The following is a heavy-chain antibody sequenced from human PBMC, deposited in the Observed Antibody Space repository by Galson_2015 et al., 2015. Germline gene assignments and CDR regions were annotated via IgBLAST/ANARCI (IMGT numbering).Heavy chain of an antibody. J-gene: IGHJ4*02. D-gene: IGHD2-15*01. CDR1: GFTFSNYG. CDR3: AKDLTRYCSGGSCDNFAY. Sequence: SLRLSCAASGFTFSNYGMHWVRQAPGKGLEWVAVLSYDGSNKYYADPVKGRFTISRDNSKNTLYLQMNSLRPEDTAVYYCAKDLTRYCSGGSCDNFAYWGQGTLVTVSS. CDR2: LSYDGSNK. V-gene: IGHV3-30*18.